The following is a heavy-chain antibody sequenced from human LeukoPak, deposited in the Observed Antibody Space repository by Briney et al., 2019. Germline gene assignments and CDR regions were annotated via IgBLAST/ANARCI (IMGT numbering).Heavy chain of an antibody. CDR2: IGGSAAST. CDR1: GFNFRLFA. CDR3: AKMRGSSWSSLLNDY. Sequence: QSGGSLRLSCAASGFNFRLFAMHWVRQAPGKGLEWVSGIGGSAASTFYADSVKGRFTISRDNSENTLYLEMNSLTVEDTAIYYCAKMRGSSWSSLLNDYWGQGTLATVSS. V-gene: IGHV3-23*01. D-gene: IGHD6-13*01. J-gene: IGHJ4*02.